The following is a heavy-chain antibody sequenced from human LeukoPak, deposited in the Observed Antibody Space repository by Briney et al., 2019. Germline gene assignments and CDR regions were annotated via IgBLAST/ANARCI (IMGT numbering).Heavy chain of an antibody. CDR1: GFTFSNYG. V-gene: IGHV3-33*01. Sequence: GRSLRLSCAASGFTFSNYGMHWVRQAPGKGLEWVAVIWYDGNNKDYADSVKGRFTISRDNSKRTMYLQMSTLRDEDTAVYYCARELTIFGVVTHYYGMDVWGQGTTVTVSS. CDR3: ARELTIFGVVTHYYGMDV. CDR2: IWYDGNNK. D-gene: IGHD3-3*01. J-gene: IGHJ6*02.